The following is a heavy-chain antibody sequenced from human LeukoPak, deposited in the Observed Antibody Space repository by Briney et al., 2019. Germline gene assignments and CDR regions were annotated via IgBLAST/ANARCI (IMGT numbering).Heavy chain of an antibody. CDR3: ARVASISPLRPYFDY. J-gene: IGHJ4*02. V-gene: IGHV4-34*01. Sequence: SETLSLTCAVYGGSFSGFYWSWIRQPPGKGLEWIGEINHSGSTNYNPSLKSRVTISEDTAKNQFSLRLSSVSAADTAVYYCARVASISPLRPYFDYWGQGTLVTVSS. D-gene: IGHD4-17*01. CDR2: INHSGST. CDR1: GGSFSGFY.